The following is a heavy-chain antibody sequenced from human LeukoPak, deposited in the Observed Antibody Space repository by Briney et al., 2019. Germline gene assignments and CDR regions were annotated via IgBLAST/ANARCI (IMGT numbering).Heavy chain of an antibody. D-gene: IGHD3-22*01. CDR1: GGSISSYH. J-gene: IGHJ3*02. CDR3: ARARNYYDSSGFYYEGDAFDI. Sequence: SETLSLTCTVSGGSISSYHWSWIRQPPGKGLDSIGYIYSSGSTHYNPSLKSRVTISVDTSKNQFSLKLSSVTAADTAVYYCARARNYYDSSGFYYEGDAFDIWGQGTMVTVSS. CDR2: IYSSGST. V-gene: IGHV4-59*01.